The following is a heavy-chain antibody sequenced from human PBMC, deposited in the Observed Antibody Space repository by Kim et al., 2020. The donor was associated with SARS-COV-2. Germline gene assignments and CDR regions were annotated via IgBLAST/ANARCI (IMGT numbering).Heavy chain of an antibody. CDR2: IGAAGDT. V-gene: IGHV3-13*01. D-gene: IGHD3-16*01. CDR1: GLTFSSHD. J-gene: IGHJ2*01. Sequence: GGSLRLSCAASGLTFSSHDAHWVRQSTGRGLEWVSRIGAAGDTDYAASVKGRFTISLDSDKKSLYLQMNNLGAGDTAVYYCARVLRGPWRIELWGRGTLV. CDR3: ARVLRGPWRIEL.